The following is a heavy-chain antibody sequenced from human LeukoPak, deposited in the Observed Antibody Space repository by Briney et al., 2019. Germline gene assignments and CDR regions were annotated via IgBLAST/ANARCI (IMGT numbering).Heavy chain of an antibody. CDR1: GGSISSYY. Sequence: PSETLSLTCTVSGGSISSYYWSWIRQPPGKGLEWIGYIYYSGSTNYNPSLKSRVTISVDTSKNQFSLKLSSVTAADTAVYYCASTRSVGYSYYYYYGMDVWCQGTTVTVSS. V-gene: IGHV4-59*08. D-gene: IGHD3-22*01. CDR3: ASTRSVGYSYYYYYGMDV. CDR2: IYYSGST. J-gene: IGHJ6*02.